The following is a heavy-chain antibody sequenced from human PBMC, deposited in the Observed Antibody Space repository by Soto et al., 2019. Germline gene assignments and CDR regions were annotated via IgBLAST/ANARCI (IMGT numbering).Heavy chain of an antibody. CDR2: IYSGGST. Sequence: EVQLVESGGGVVQPGGSLRLSCAASGFTVSSNYMIWVRQAPGKGLEWVSVIYSGGSTYYADSVKGRFTISRDNSKNTQYLKMNSLSAEDTAVYYCARDQGYSHYWGQGTLVTVSS. CDR1: GFTVSSNY. J-gene: IGHJ4*02. V-gene: IGHV3-66*01. D-gene: IGHD5-18*01. CDR3: ARDQGYSHY.